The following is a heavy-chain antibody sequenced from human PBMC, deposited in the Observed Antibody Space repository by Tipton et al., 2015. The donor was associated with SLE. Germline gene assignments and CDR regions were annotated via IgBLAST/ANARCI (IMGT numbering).Heavy chain of an antibody. V-gene: IGHV4-39*07. CDR1: GGSISSSFNY. D-gene: IGHD4-17*01. CDR3: ARDRTVTHDAFDI. Sequence: TLSLTCTVSGGSISSSFNYWGWIRQPPGKGLEWIWSISYSGSSYYNPSLKGRGTMSLDTSKNQFSLKVSSVTAADTAVYYCARDRTVTHDAFDIWGQGTMVTVSS. CDR2: ISYSGSS. J-gene: IGHJ3*02.